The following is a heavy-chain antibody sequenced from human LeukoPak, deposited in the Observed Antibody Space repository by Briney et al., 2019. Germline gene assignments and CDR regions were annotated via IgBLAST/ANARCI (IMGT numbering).Heavy chain of an antibody. CDR1: GFTFSSSW. J-gene: IGHJ4*02. D-gene: IGHD4-17*01. V-gene: IGHV3-7*01. CDR3: ARDEYGDYARVFDY. CDR2: IKPDGSEK. Sequence: GGSLRLSCAASGFTFSSSWMKWVRQAPGGGLEGVANIKPDGSEKYYGDSVRGPFTISRDNAKKSLYPQMNSLRAEDTAVYYCARDEYGDYARVFDYWGQGTLVTVSS.